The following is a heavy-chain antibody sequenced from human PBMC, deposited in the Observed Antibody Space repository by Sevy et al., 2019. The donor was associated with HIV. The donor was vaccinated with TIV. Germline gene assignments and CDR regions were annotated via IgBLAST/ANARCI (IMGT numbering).Heavy chain of an antibody. J-gene: IGHJ4*02. CDR1: GFSITSYG. Sequence: GGSLRLSCAGSGFSITSYGMHWVRQAPGKGLVWVSRMNEDGSFTNHANSVRGRFTISRDNAKNTLYLQMNSLRVEDTAVYYCVKDFGGPTDYWGQGTLVTVSS. CDR3: VKDFGGPTDY. D-gene: IGHD3-16*01. CDR2: MNEDGSFT. V-gene: IGHV3-74*01.